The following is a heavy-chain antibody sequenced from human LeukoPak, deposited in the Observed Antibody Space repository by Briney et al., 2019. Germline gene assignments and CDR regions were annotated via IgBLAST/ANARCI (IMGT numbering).Heavy chain of an antibody. Sequence: SETLSLTCAVYGGSFSGYYWSWIRQPPGKGLEWIGEINHSGSTNYNPSLKSRVTISVDTSKNQFSLKLSSVTAADTAVYYCARHARRWLQSGAFDIWGQGTMVTVSS. CDR2: INHSGST. CDR1: GGSFSGYY. J-gene: IGHJ3*02. V-gene: IGHV4-34*01. D-gene: IGHD5-24*01. CDR3: ARHARRWLQSGAFDI.